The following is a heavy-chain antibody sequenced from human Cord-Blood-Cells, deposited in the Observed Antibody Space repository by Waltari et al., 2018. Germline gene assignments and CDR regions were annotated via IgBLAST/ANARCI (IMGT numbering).Heavy chain of an antibody. CDR2: ISYDGSNK. D-gene: IGHD3-10*01. J-gene: IGHJ3*02. V-gene: IGHV3-30*04. Sequence: QVQLVESGGGVVQPGRSLRLSCAASGFTFSSYAMHWVRQAPGKGLEWVAVISYDGSNKYYADSVKGRFTISRDNSKNTLYLQMNSLRAEDTAVYYCARDGPYYYGSGSYYDDAFDIWGQGTMV. CDR1: GFTFSSYA. CDR3: ARDGPYYYGSGSYYDDAFDI.